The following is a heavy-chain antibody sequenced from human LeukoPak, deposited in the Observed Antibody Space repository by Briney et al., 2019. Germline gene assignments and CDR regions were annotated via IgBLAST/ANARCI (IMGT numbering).Heavy chain of an antibody. Sequence: GRSLRLSCAASRFTFSSYAMHWVRQAPGKGLVWVARINGDETTTTYADSVKGRFTISRDNAKNTLYLQMNSLRVDDTAVYYCVGIWQYFDYWGQGTLVTVSS. V-gene: IGHV3-74*01. CDR1: RFTFSSYA. D-gene: IGHD1-14*01. CDR2: INGDETTT. CDR3: VGIWQYFDY. J-gene: IGHJ4*02.